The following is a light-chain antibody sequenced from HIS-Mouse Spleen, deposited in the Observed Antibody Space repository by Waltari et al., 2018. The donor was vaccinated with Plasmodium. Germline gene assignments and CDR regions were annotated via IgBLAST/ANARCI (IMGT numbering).Light chain of an antibody. Sequence: QSALTQPAYVSGSPGQSITISCPGTSSDVGGYNYVPWYQQHPGKAPKLMIYEVSNRPSGVSNRFSGSKSGNTASLTISGLQAEDEADYYCSSYTSSSTPHYVFGTGTKVTVL. CDR1: SSDVGGYNY. J-gene: IGLJ1*01. V-gene: IGLV2-14*01. CDR2: EVS. CDR3: SSYTSSSTPHYV.